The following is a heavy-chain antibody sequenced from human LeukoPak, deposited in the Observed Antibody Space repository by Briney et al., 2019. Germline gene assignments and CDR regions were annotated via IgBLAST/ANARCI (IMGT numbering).Heavy chain of an antibody. D-gene: IGHD5-18*01. V-gene: IGHV6-1*01. J-gene: IGHJ4*02. CDR3: ARGLDTAIAS. Sequence: SQTLSLTCAISGDSVSNNSATWNWIGPSPSRGLEWLGRTYYKSKCHSDYAVSVKSRIILNPDTSKNQFSLLLNSVTPEDTAVYFCARGLDTAIASWGQGTLVTVSS. CDR1: GDSVSNNSAT. CDR2: TYYKSKCHS.